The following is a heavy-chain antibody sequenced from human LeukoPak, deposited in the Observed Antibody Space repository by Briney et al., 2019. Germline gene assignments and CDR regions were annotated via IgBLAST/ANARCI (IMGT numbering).Heavy chain of an antibody. CDR2: MSGSGGST. CDR3: AKDPTIFGVVPSFFDY. D-gene: IGHD3-3*01. V-gene: IGHV3-23*01. Sequence: GGSLRLSCAASGFTFSSYAMSWVRQAPGKGLEWVSSMSGSGGSTYYADSVKGRFTISRDNSKNTLYLQINSLRVEDTAVYYCAKDPTIFGVVPSFFDYWGQGTLVTVSS. J-gene: IGHJ4*02. CDR1: GFTFSSYA.